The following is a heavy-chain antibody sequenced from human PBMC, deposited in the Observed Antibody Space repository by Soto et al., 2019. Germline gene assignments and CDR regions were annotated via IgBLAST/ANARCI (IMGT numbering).Heavy chain of an antibody. CDR1: GYAFTTYG. V-gene: IGHV1-18*01. D-gene: IGHD1-1*01. Sequence: QVHLVQSGAEVKKPGASVKVSCKGSGYAFTTYGITWVRQAPGQGLEWMGWISAHNGNTNYAQKLQGRVTVTRNSSASTAYMELRSLRSDDTAVYYCARGRYGDYWGQGALVTVSS. CDR3: ARGRYGDY. J-gene: IGHJ4*02. CDR2: ISAHNGNT.